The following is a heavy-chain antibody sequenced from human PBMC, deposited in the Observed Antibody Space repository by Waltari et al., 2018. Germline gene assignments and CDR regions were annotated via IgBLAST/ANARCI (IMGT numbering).Heavy chain of an antibody. CDR2: IVPFLGAA. CDR1: GGSFGSRT. V-gene: IGHV1-69*10. D-gene: IGHD5-12*01. J-gene: IGHJ3*02. Sequence: QVQLVQSGAELKKPGSSVKVSCKASGGSFGSRTLTWLRQAPGQGLDLMGGIVPFLGAANYAQKFQGRVTFTADKSTNTVYMALSNLKSEDTSIYYCARGGTDGYKKTAPLDIWGQGTMVIVS. CDR3: ARGGTDGYKKTAPLDI.